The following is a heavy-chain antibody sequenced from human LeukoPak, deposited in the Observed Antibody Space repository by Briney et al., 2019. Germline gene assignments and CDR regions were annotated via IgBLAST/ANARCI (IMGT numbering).Heavy chain of an antibody. V-gene: IGHV1-69-2*01. CDR3: ATAPSSGYYRL. CDR2: VDPEDGET. J-gene: IGHJ4*02. CDR1: GYTFTDYY. D-gene: IGHD3-22*01. Sequence: GASVKVSCKVSGYTFTDYYMHWVLQAPGKGLEWMGLVDPEDGETIYAEKFQGRVTITADTPTDTAYMALSSLRSEDTAVYYCATAPSSGYYRLWGQGTLVTVSS.